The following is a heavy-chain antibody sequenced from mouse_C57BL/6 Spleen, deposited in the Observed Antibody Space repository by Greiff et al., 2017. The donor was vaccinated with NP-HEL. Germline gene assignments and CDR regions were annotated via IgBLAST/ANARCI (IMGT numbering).Heavy chain of an antibody. J-gene: IGHJ4*01. Sequence: QVQLQQPGAELVKPGASVKMSCKASGYTFTSYWITWVKQRPGQGLEWIGDIYPGSGSTNYNEKFKSKATLTVDTSSSTAYMQLSSLTSEDSAVYYCARSPYYSNPYAMDCWGKGTSVTVSS. CDR1: GYTFTSYW. D-gene: IGHD2-5*01. V-gene: IGHV1-55*01. CDR2: IYPGSGST. CDR3: ARSPYYSNPYAMDC.